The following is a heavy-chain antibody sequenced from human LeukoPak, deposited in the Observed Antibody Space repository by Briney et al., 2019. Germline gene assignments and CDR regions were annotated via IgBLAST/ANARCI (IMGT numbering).Heavy chain of an antibody. CDR3: ARGPDTSTWYYYYMDV. CDR2: IYYSGST. V-gene: IGHV4-59*01. Sequence: SETLSLTCTVSGGSISSYYWSWIRLPPGKGLEWIGDIYYSGSTNYNPSLKSRVTISVDTSKNQFSLKLSSVTAADTAVYYCARGPDTSTWYYYYMDVWGKGTTVTDSS. D-gene: IGHD6-13*01. CDR1: GGSISSYY. J-gene: IGHJ6*03.